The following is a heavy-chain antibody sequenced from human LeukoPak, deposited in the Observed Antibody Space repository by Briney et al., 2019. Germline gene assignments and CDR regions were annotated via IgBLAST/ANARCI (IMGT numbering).Heavy chain of an antibody. V-gene: IGHV1-69*06. CDR2: IIPIFGTA. CDR3: ARGPDGDHGGYYYYYYMDV. J-gene: IGHJ6*03. D-gene: IGHD4-17*01. CDR1: GGTFSSYA. Sequence: ASVKVSCKASGGTFSSYAISWVRQAPGQGLEWMGGIIPIFGTANYAQKFQGRVTITADKSTSTAYMELSSLRSEDTAVYYCARGPDGDHGGYYYYYYMDVWGKGTTVTVSS.